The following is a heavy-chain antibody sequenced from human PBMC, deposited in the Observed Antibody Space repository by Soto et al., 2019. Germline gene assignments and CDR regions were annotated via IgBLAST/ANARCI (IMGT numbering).Heavy chain of an antibody. J-gene: IGHJ4*02. CDR3: AREYCSGRCCYYLDY. CDR2: ISYDGSNK. CDR1: GCTFRSYA. Sequence: QVQLVESGGGVVQPGRSLRLSCAASGCTFRSYAMHWFRQAPGKGLEWVAVISYDGSNKYYADSVKGRFTISRDNSKNTLYLQMNSLRTEDTAVYYCAREYCSGRCCYYLDYWGQGTLVTVSS. D-gene: IGHD2-15*01. V-gene: IGHV3-30-3*01.